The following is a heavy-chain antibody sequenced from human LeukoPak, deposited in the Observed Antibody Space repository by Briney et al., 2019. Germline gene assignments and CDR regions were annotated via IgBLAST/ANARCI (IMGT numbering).Heavy chain of an antibody. V-gene: IGHV1-46*01. D-gene: IGHD4-23*01. J-gene: IGHJ6*02. CDR1: GYTFTYYY. CDR3: ARSGRPTVVYYYYYGMDV. CDR2: INPSGGST. Sequence: ASVKVSCKASGYTFTYYYMHWVRQAPGQGLEWMGIINPSGGSTSYAQKFQGRVTMTRDTSTSTVYMELSSLRSEDTAVYYCARSGRPTVVYYYYYGMDVWGQGTTVTVSS.